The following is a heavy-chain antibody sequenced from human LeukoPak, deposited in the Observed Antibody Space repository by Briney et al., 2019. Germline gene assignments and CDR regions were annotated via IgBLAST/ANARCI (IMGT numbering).Heavy chain of an antibody. V-gene: IGHV3-30*02. D-gene: IGHD3-22*01. CDR3: AKRAYYYDSSGLDY. CDR2: IRYDGSNK. CDR1: GFTFSSYG. J-gene: IGHJ4*02. Sequence: AGGSLRLSCGASGFTFSSYGMHWVRRAPGEGLEWVAFIRYDGSNKYYADSVKGRFTISRDNSKNTLYLQMNSLRAEDTAVYYCAKRAYYYDSSGLDYWGQGTLVTVSS.